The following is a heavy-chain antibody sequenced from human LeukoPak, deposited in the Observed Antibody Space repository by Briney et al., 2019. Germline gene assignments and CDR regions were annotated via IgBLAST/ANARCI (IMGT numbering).Heavy chain of an antibody. D-gene: IGHD3-10*01. V-gene: IGHV1-2*02. Sequence: GASVKVSCKASGYTFTGYYMHWVRQAPGQGLEWMGWINPNSGGTNYAQKFQGRVTMTRDTSISTAYMELSRLRSDDTAVYYCTRDPDGSGSLYDAFDIWGQGTMVTVSS. CDR1: GYTFTGYY. CDR3: TRDPDGSGSLYDAFDI. J-gene: IGHJ3*02. CDR2: INPNSGGT.